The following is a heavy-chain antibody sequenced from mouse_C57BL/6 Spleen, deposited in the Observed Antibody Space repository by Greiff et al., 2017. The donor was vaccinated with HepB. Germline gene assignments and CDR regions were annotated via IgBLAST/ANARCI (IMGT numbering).Heavy chain of an antibody. CDR3: TGIYDYDYAMDY. Sequence: EVMLVESGGGLVQPGGSMKLSCVASGFTFSNYWMNWVRQSPEKGLEWVAQIRLKSDNYATHYAESVKGRFTISRDDSKSSVYLQMNNLRAEDTGIYYCTGIYDYDYAMDYWGQGTSVTVSS. D-gene: IGHD2-4*01. CDR2: IRLKSDNYAT. CDR1: GFTFSNYW. V-gene: IGHV6-3*01. J-gene: IGHJ4*01.